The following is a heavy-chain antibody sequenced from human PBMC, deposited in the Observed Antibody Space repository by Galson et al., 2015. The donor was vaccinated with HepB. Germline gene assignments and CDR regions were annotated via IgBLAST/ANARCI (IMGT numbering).Heavy chain of an antibody. Sequence: SLRLSCAASGFIFSSSAMSWVRQAPGKGLEWVSGIGGSGITTYYADSVKGRFTISRDNSKNTLYLQMNSLRAEDTAVYYCAGPKWATVIAFDIWGQGTMATVSS. CDR1: GFIFSSSA. D-gene: IGHD4-17*01. CDR3: AGPKWATVIAFDI. J-gene: IGHJ3*02. CDR2: IGGSGITT. V-gene: IGHV3-23*01.